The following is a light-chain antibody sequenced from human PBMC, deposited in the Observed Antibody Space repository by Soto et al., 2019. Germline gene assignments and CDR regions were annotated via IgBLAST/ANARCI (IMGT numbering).Light chain of an antibody. Sequence: DLQMTQSPSTLSASVGDRVTITCRASHSINSWLAWYQQKPGKAPKLLIHDASSLESGVPSRFSGSGSGTEFTLTISSLQPDDFATYYCQQYNSHSPWTFGQGTKVDIK. V-gene: IGKV1-5*01. CDR1: HSINSW. CDR2: DAS. J-gene: IGKJ1*01. CDR3: QQYNSHSPWT.